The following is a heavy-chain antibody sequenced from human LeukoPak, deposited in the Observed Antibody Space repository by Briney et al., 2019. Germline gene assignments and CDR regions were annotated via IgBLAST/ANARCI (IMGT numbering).Heavy chain of an antibody. D-gene: IGHD3-10*01. J-gene: IGHJ4*02. V-gene: IGHV3-30*18. Sequence: GGSLRLSCAVSGFTFRSYGMHWVRQAPGKGLEWVAVISYDGTNKYYADSVKGRFTISRDNSKNTLYLQMNSLRAEDTAVYYCAKGSGYYYGSGHYFDYWGQGTLVTVSS. CDR1: GFTFRSYG. CDR2: ISYDGTNK. CDR3: AKGSGYYYGSGHYFDY.